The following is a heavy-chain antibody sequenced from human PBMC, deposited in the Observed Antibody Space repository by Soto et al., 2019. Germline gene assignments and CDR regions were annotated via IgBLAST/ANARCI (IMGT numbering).Heavy chain of an antibody. CDR3: ARYSSPEFDAFDI. Sequence: PSETLSLTCPVSGGSVSRGSYYWNWIRHPPGKGLEWIGFIHYSGSTNYNPSLKSRVTISGDTSKKQFSLKLHSVTAADTAVYYCARYSSPEFDAFDIWGQGTMVTVSS. CDR1: GGSVSRGSYY. CDR2: IHYSGST. V-gene: IGHV4-61*01. J-gene: IGHJ3*02. D-gene: IGHD6-13*01.